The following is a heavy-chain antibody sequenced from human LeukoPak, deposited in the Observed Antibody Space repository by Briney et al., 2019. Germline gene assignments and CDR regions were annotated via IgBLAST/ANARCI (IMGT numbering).Heavy chain of an antibody. CDR2: ISAYNGNT. D-gene: IGHD4-23*01. V-gene: IGHV1-18*01. J-gene: IGHJ3*02. CDR3: AADSRWAFDI. CDR1: GYTFTSYG. Sequence: ASVKVSCKASGYTFTSYGISWVRQAPGQGLEWMGWISAYNGNTNYAQKFQGRVTITRDTSASTAYMELSSLRSEDTAVYYCAADSRWAFDIWGQGTMVTVSS.